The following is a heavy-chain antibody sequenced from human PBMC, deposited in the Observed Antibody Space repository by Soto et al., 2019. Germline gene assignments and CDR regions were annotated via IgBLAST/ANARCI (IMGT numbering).Heavy chain of an antibody. V-gene: IGHV3-30-3*01. CDR2: ISYDGSTQ. CDR3: ARVRLHSSGSYYFDY. CDR1: GFNFSNYP. J-gene: IGHJ4*02. D-gene: IGHD3-22*01. Sequence: QVQLVESGGGVVQPGRSLRLSCAASGFNFSNYPIHWVRQAPGKGLEWVAIISYDGSTQYYADSVRGRFTISRDNSKNTLYLQMNSLRPEDTAVYDCARVRLHSSGSYYFDYWGQGTLVTVSS.